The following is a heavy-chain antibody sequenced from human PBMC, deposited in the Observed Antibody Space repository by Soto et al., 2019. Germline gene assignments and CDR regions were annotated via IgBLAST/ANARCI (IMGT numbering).Heavy chain of an antibody. CDR3: ARDPESCSGGSCVAFDL. V-gene: IGHV3-33*01. Sequence: QVQLVESGGGMVQPGRSLRLSCAASGFTFSGHGMHWVRQAPGRGLEWVAVIWHDGSQIYYADSVKGRFSISRDNSKDTLYLQINSLRAEDTAVYYCARDPESCSGGSCVAFDLWGQGTMVTVSS. CDR1: GFTFSGHG. J-gene: IGHJ3*01. CDR2: IWHDGSQI. D-gene: IGHD2-15*01.